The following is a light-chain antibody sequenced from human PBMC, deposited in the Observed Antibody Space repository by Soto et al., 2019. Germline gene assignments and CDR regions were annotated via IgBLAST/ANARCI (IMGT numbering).Light chain of an antibody. CDR1: QSINRD. CDR3: QQYKSWPIT. CDR2: GAS. Sequence: EIVISHSPATLSFSPGETAPLPCRASQSINRDLAWYVQKPGQAPRRVVYGASTWATGVPPRFTGSGSGTEFTLTISGLQSEDFAVYYCQQYKSWPITFGQGTRLEIK. V-gene: IGKV3D-15*01. J-gene: IGKJ5*01.